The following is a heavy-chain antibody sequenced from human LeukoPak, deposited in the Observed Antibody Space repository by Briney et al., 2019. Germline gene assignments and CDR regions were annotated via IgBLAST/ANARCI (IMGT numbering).Heavy chain of an antibody. CDR1: GGTFSSYA. V-gene: IGHV1-69*05. Sequence: ASVKVSCEASGGTFSSYAISWVRQAPGQGLEWMGRIIAIFGTANYAQKFQGRVTITTDESTSTAYMELSSLRSEDTDVYYSTRYCSGGSCYHTDYWGQGTLITVSS. D-gene: IGHD2-15*01. CDR3: TRYCSGGSCYHTDY. J-gene: IGHJ4*02. CDR2: IIAIFGTA.